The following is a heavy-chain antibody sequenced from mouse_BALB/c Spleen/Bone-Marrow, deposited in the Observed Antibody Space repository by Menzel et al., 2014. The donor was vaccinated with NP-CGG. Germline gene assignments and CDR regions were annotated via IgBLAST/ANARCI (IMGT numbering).Heavy chain of an antibody. D-gene: IGHD2-4*01. V-gene: IGHV5-12-2*01. J-gene: IGHJ4*01. Sequence: EVMLVESGGGLVQPGGSLKLSCAASGFTFSSYTMSWVRQTPEKRLEWVAYISNGGGSTYYPDTVKGRFTISRDNAKNTLYLQMSSLKSEDTAMYYCARGLRGHAMDYWGQGTSVTVSS. CDR2: ISNGGGST. CDR3: ARGLRGHAMDY. CDR1: GFTFSSYT.